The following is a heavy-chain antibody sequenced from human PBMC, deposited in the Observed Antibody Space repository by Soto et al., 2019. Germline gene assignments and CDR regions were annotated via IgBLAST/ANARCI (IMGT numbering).Heavy chain of an antibody. CDR3: ARGAGNHGKMGQQLPEG. CDR2: IWHDGSNK. CDR1: GFTFNNYG. Sequence: GGSLRLSCAASGFTFNNYGMHWVRQAPGKGLEWVAGIWHDGSNKYYTDSVKGRFTISRDNSKNMLYLQMNSLRAEDTAVYHCARGAGNHGKMGQQLPEGWGQGIMVSVTS. D-gene: IGHD6-13*01. J-gene: IGHJ4*02. V-gene: IGHV3-33*01.